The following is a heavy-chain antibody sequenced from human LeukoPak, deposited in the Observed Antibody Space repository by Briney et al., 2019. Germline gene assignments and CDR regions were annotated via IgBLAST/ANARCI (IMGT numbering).Heavy chain of an antibody. Sequence: ASVKVSCKASGYTFTGYYMHWVRQAPGQGLEWMGWINPNSGGTNYAQKFQGRVAMTRDTSTSTAYMELSRLRSDDTAVYYCARVFGSRRAFDIWGQGTMVTVSS. CDR3: ARVFGSRRAFDI. CDR1: GYTFTGYY. CDR2: INPNSGGT. D-gene: IGHD1-26*01. J-gene: IGHJ3*02. V-gene: IGHV1-2*02.